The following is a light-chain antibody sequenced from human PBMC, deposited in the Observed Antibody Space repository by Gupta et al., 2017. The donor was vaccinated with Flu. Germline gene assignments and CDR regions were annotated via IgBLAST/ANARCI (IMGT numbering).Light chain of an antibody. CDR3: RIWHSSAYV. CDR1: NDISVDTYR. CDR2: YKSDSDK. Sequence: QAVLTQPSSLSASPGASASLTCTLRNDISVDTYRIYWYQQKPGSPPQYLLNYKSDSDKQQGSGVPSRFSGSKDASANAGILLISGLQSEDEADYYCRIWHSSAYVFGTGTEVTVL. J-gene: IGLJ1*01. V-gene: IGLV5-45*02.